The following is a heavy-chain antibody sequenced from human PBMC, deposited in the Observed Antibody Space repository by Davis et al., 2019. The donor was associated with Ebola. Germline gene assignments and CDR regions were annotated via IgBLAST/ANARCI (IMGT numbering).Heavy chain of an antibody. CDR1: GGSISSYY. J-gene: IGHJ4*02. CDR3: ARDRSSGYDFDFDY. CDR2: IYYSGST. D-gene: IGHD5-12*01. Sequence: MPSETLSLTCTVSGGSISSYYWSWIRQPPGKGLEWIGYIYYSGSTNYNPSLKSRVTISVDTSKNQFSLKLSSVTAADTAVYYCARDRSSGYDFDFDYWGQGTLVTVSS. V-gene: IGHV4-59*01.